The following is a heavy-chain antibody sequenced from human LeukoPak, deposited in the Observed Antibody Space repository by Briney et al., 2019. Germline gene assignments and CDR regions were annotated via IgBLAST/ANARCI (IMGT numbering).Heavy chain of an antibody. CDR3: ARSRAGPSSSWYPDY. V-gene: IGHV4-34*01. Sequence: SETLSLTCAVYGGSFCVYYWSWIRQPPGEGVGWIGEINYSGSTHYNPSLKSRVTISVDTSKNQFSLELRSVAAGGTAVYFCARSRAGPSSSWYPDYWGQGTLVTVSS. CDR2: INYSGST. J-gene: IGHJ4*02. D-gene: IGHD6-13*01. CDR1: GGSFCVYY.